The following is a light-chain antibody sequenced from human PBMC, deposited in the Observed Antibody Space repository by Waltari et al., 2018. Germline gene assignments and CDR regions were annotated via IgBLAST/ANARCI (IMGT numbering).Light chain of an antibody. CDR3: QQYGSSPPVWT. J-gene: IGKJ1*01. CDR1: QSVSSSY. Sequence: EIVLTQSPGTLSLSPGERATLSCRASQSVSSSYLAWYQQKPGQAPSLLIYGASSRATGIPGRLSGSGSGTDFTVTNSRLEPEDFGVCYCQQYGSSPPVWTFGQGTKVEIK. CDR2: GAS. V-gene: IGKV3-20*01.